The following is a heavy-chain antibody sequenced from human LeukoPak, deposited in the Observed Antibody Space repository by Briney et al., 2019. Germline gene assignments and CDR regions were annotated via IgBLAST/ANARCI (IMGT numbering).Heavy chain of an antibody. J-gene: IGHJ4*02. V-gene: IGHV3-30*18. CDR3: AKLAVAENEDFDY. CDR2: ISYDGSNK. Sequence: GRSLRLSCAASGFTFSSYAMHWVRQAPGKGLEWVAVISYDGSNKYYADSVKGRFTISRDNSKNTLYLQMNSLRAEDTAVYYCAKLAVAENEDFDYWGQGTLVTVSS. D-gene: IGHD6-19*01. CDR1: GFTFSSYA.